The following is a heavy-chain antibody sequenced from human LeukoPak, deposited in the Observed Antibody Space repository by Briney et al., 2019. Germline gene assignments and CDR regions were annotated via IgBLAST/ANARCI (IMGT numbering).Heavy chain of an antibody. V-gene: IGHV1-18*01. CDR3: ARRTIFGVVTFDY. D-gene: IGHD3-3*01. CDR2: ISGYTGNT. J-gene: IGHJ4*02. Sequence: ASVKVSCKAPGYTFTSYGISWVRQAPGQGLEWMGWISGYTGNTNYAHKLQGRVTMTTDTSTSTAYMELRSLRSDDTAVYYCARRTIFGVVTFDYWGQGTLVTVPS. CDR1: GYTFTSYG.